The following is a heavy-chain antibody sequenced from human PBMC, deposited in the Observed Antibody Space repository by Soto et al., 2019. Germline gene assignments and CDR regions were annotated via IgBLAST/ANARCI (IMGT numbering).Heavy chain of an antibody. J-gene: IGHJ4*01. Sequence: SGFTFSSYAMSWVRQATGKGLEWVSAISGSGGSTYYMDSVRGRFTASRDNAKNSVYLQMNSLRAEDTAVYFCARVAYTYGWIYDYWGQGSLVTVSS. CDR1: GFTFSSYA. V-gene: IGHV3-23*01. CDR3: ARVAYTYGWIYDY. D-gene: IGHD2-2*02. CDR2: ISGSGGST.